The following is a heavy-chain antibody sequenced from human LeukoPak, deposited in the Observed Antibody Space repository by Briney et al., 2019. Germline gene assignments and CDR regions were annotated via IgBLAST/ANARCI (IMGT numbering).Heavy chain of an antibody. D-gene: IGHD6-13*01. V-gene: IGHV1-18*01. CDR1: GYTFTSYD. CDR3: ARIRVAAAFRQNFDY. Sequence: GASVKVSCKASGYTFTSYDINWVRQATGQGLEWMGWMNPNSGNTNYAQKLQGRVTMTTDTSTSTAYMELRSLRSDDTAVYYCARIRVAAAFRQNFDYWGQGTLVTVSS. CDR2: MNPNSGNT. J-gene: IGHJ4*02.